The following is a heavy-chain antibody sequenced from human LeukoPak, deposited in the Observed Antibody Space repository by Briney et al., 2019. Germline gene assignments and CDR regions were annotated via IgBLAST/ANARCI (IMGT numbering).Heavy chain of an antibody. Sequence: ASVKASCKASGYTFTSYAMNWVRQAPGQGLEWMGWINTNTGNPTYAQGFTGRFVFSLDTSVSTAYLQISSLKAEDTAVYYCARDLASSWYSHYYYYYGMDVWGQGTTVTVSS. D-gene: IGHD6-13*01. CDR2: INTNTGNP. J-gene: IGHJ6*02. CDR1: GYTFTSYA. CDR3: ARDLASSWYSHYYYYYGMDV. V-gene: IGHV7-4-1*02.